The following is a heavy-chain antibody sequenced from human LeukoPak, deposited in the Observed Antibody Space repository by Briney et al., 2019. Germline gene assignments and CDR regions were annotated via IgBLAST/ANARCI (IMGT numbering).Heavy chain of an antibody. D-gene: IGHD6-13*01. CDR3: TTVSSSWYFETDY. Sequence: GGSLRLSCAASGSTFSNAWMSWVRQAPGKGLEWVGRIKSKTDGGTTDYAAPVKGRFTISRDDSKNTLYLQMNSLKTEDTAVYYCTTVSSSWYFETDYWGQGILVTVSS. CDR1: GSTFSNAW. J-gene: IGHJ4*02. V-gene: IGHV3-15*01. CDR2: IKSKTDGGTT.